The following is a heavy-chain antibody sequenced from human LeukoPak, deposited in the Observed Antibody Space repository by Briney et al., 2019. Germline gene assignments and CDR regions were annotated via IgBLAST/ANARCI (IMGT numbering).Heavy chain of an antibody. CDR3: ARDINYDFWSGYISTLDNDY. V-gene: IGHV3-7*01. Sequence: PGGSLRLSCAASGFTFSSYWMSWVRQAPGKGLEWVANIKQDGSEKYYADSVKGRFTISRDNAKNSLYLQMNSLRAEDTAVYYCARDINYDFWSGYISTLDNDYWGQGTLVTVSS. D-gene: IGHD3-3*01. CDR2: IKQDGSEK. CDR1: GFTFSSYW. J-gene: IGHJ4*02.